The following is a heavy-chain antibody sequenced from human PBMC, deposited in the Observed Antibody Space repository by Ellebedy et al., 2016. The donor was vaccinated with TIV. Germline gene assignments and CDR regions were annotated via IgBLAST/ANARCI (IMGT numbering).Heavy chain of an antibody. CDR1: RYSFTSYW. J-gene: IGHJ6*02. Sequence: GESLKIPCKGSRYSFTSYWIGWVRQMPGKGLEWMGIIYPGDSDTRYSPSFQGQVTISADKSISTAYLKWSSLKTSDTAMYYCARLAAGLYYYYYGMDVWGQGTAITVSS. V-gene: IGHV5-51*01. D-gene: IGHD6-19*01. CDR3: ARLAAGLYYYYYGMDV. CDR2: IYPGDSDT.